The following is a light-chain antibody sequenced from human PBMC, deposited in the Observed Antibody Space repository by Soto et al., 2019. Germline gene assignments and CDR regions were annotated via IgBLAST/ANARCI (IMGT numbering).Light chain of an antibody. CDR1: QSVATN. Sequence: GMSQSPATLSVCPGERAPLSCRASQSVATNLAWYQQKPGQAPRLLIYGASTRATGIPARFSGSGSGTEFTLTISSLQSVDFAVYSCQQYNNWPWTFGQGTKVDI. CDR3: QQYNNWPWT. V-gene: IGKV3-15*01. J-gene: IGKJ1*01. CDR2: GAS.